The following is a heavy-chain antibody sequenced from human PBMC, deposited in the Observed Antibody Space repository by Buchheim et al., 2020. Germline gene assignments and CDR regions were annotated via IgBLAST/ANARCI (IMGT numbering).Heavy chain of an antibody. D-gene: IGHD6-6*01. Sequence: QVQLQQWGAGLLKPSETLSLTCAVYGGSFSGYYWSWIRQPPGKGLEWIGEINHSGSTNYNPSLKSRVTITVDTSKNQFSLKLSSVTAADTAVYYCARGRGLRQLVLDYWGQGTL. CDR2: INHSGST. CDR1: GGSFSGYY. CDR3: ARGRGLRQLVLDY. V-gene: IGHV4-34*01. J-gene: IGHJ4*02.